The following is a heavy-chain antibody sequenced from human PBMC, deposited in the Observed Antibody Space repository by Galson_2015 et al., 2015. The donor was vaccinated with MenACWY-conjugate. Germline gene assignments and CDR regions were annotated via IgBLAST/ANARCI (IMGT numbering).Heavy chain of an antibody. CDR2: ISSDGSNQ. Sequence: SLRLSCAASGFTFSSYGMYWVRQAPGKGLEWVALISSDGSNQYYADSVKGRFTFSRDDSKNTLYLEMKSLRAEDTAVYYCAKVGYFATYYYYMDVWGNGTTVTVSS. J-gene: IGHJ6*03. D-gene: IGHD2/OR15-2a*01. CDR3: AKVGYFATYYYYMDV. CDR1: GFTFSSYG. V-gene: IGHV3-30*18.